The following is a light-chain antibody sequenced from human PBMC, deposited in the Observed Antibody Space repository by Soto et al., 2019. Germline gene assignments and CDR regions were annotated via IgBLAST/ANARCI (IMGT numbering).Light chain of an antibody. CDR1: QGINHY. Sequence: DIQMTQSPSSLSASVGDRVTITFLASQGINHYLAWFQQKPGKVPKLLIYATSTLQSGVPSRFSGSGFGTDFTLTISSLQPEDFATYYCQQYNSYSWTFGQGTNVDIK. CDR2: ATS. J-gene: IGKJ1*01. V-gene: IGKV1-27*01. CDR3: QQYNSYSWT.